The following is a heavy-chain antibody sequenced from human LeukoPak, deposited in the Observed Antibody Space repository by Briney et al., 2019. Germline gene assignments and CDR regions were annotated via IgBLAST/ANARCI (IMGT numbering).Heavy chain of an antibody. CDR2: ISGSGGST. J-gene: IGHJ4*02. Sequence: GGSLRLSCAASGFTFSSYAMSWVRQAPGKGLEWVSAISGSGGSTYYADSVKGRFTISRDNAKNSLYLQMNSLRAEDTAVYHCARVRYDGSGYYSIYDYWGQGTLVTVSS. CDR1: GFTFSSYA. CDR3: ARVRYDGSGYYSIYDY. V-gene: IGHV3-23*01. D-gene: IGHD3-22*01.